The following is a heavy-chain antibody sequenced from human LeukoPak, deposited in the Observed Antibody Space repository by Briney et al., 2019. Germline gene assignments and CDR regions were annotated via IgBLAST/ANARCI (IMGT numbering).Heavy chain of an antibody. CDR3: AKERVTTRYYYYYGMDV. V-gene: IGHV3-30*18. J-gene: IGHJ6*02. CDR2: ISLDGCKE. D-gene: IGHD1-14*01. CDR1: GFSFSNHG. Sequence: GGSLRLLCAVPGFSFSNHGMQWVRQARGKGREWVAAISLDGCKESYGDFVKGRFTISRDNCKHTLYLQMNSLRDEDTAVYFCAKERVTTRYYYYYGMDVWGQGTTVTVSS.